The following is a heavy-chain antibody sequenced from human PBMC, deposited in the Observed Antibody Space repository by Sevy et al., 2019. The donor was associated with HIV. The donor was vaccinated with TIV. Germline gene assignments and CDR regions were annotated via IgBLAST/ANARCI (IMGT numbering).Heavy chain of an antibody. CDR3: ARDAWEGRHSSGHNWFDP. V-gene: IGHV3-11*06. CDR2: ISGFTNYI. D-gene: IGHD3-22*01. J-gene: IGHJ5*02. Sequence: GGCLRLSCAASGFTFSDYYMSWIRQAPGKGLEWVSYISGFTNYINYADSVKGRFTIPRDNAKNSLYLQMNSLRVEDTAVHYCARDAWEGRHSSGHNWFDPWGQGTKVLVSS. CDR1: GFTFSDYY.